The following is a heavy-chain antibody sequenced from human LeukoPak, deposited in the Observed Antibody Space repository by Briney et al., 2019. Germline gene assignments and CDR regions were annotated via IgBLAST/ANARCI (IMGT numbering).Heavy chain of an antibody. CDR3: AGRIAARRYWFDP. V-gene: IGHV4-34*01. D-gene: IGHD6-6*01. Sequence: SETLSLTCAVYGGSFSGYYWSWIRQPPGKGLEWIGEINHSGSTNYNPSLKSRVTISVDTSKNQFSLKLSSVTAADTAAYYCAGRIAARRYWFDPWGLGTLVTVSS. CDR2: INHSGST. CDR1: GGSFSGYY. J-gene: IGHJ5*02.